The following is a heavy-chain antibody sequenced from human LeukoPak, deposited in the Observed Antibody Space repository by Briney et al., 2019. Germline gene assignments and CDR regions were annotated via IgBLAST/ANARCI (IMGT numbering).Heavy chain of an antibody. J-gene: IGHJ4*02. D-gene: IGHD3-22*01. CDR1: GGTFSSYA. CDR2: IIPIFGTA. Sequence: ASVKVSCKASGGTFSSYAISWVRQAPGQGLEWMGGIIPIFGTANYAQKFQGRVTITADESTSTAYMELSSLRSEDTAVYYCARGSDPYYYDSSGYYDAFDYWGQETLVTVSS. V-gene: IGHV1-69*13. CDR3: ARGSDPYYYDSSGYYDAFDY.